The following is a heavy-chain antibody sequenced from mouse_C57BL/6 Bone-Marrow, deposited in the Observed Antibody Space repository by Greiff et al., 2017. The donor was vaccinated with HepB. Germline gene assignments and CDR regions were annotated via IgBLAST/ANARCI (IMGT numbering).Heavy chain of an antibody. V-gene: IGHV1-63*01. Sequence: QVQLQQSGAELVRPGTSVKMSCKASGYTFTNYWIGWAKQRPGHGLEWIGDIYPGGGYTNYNEKFKGKATLTADKSSRTAYMQFSSLTSEDSAIYYCARGGYGSSLGYWGQGTTLTVSS. CDR2: IYPGGGYT. CDR1: GYTFTNYW. J-gene: IGHJ2*01. CDR3: ARGGYGSSLGY. D-gene: IGHD1-1*01.